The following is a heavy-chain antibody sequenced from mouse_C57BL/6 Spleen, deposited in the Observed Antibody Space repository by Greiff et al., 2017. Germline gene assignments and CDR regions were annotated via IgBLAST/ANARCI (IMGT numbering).Heavy chain of an antibody. CDR3: TRDDGYYAWFAY. CDR2: ISSGGDYI. CDR1: GFTFSSYA. V-gene: IGHV5-9-1*02. Sequence: EVKVVESGEGLVKPGGSLKLSCAASGFTFSSYAMSWVRQTPEKRLEWVAYISSGGDYIYYADTVKGRFTISRDNARNTLYLQMSSLKSEDTAMYYCTRDDGYYAWFAYWGQGTLVTVS. J-gene: IGHJ3*01. D-gene: IGHD2-3*01.